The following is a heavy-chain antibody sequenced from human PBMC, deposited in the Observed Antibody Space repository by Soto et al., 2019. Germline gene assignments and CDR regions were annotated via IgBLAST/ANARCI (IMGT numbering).Heavy chain of an antibody. Sequence: SVKVYWKASGGTFGTYRISWGRQAPGQGLEWMGGIVPFFGTPDYAENLQGRVTITADESTSTAYMELSSLRSGDTAVYYCARANQAAMITHHYDAMDVWGQGTTVTVSS. CDR1: GGTFGTYR. J-gene: IGHJ6*02. V-gene: IGHV1-69*13. CDR3: ARANQAAMITHHYDAMDV. CDR2: IVPFFGTP. D-gene: IGHD5-18*01.